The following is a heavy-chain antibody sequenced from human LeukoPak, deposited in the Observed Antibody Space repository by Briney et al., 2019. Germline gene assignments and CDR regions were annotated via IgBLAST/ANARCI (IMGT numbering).Heavy chain of an antibody. CDR3: ARPPVGGGDYLDAIGY. CDR2: ISSASGII. D-gene: IGHD2-21*02. Sequence: GGSLRLSCAASGFSLITYTMNWVRQGPGKGLEWVSSISSASGIIHYVDSVKGRFTISRDNAKNSLYLQMNSLRDEDTAVYYCARPPVGGGDYLDAIGYWGQGTLVSVSS. J-gene: IGHJ4*02. V-gene: IGHV3-48*02. CDR1: GFSLITYT.